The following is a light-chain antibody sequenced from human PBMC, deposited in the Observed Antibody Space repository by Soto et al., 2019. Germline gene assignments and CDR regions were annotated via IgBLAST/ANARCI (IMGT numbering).Light chain of an antibody. CDR3: QQCYSTPWT. V-gene: IGKV4-1*01. Sequence: DIMMTQSPDSLAVSLGERATINCKSSQSVLYISNNKNYLAWYQQKPGQPPKLLIYWASTRESGVPDRFSGSGSGTDFTLTISSLQAEDVAVYYCQQCYSTPWTFGQGTKVEIK. CDR2: WAS. J-gene: IGKJ1*01. CDR1: QSVLYISNNKNY.